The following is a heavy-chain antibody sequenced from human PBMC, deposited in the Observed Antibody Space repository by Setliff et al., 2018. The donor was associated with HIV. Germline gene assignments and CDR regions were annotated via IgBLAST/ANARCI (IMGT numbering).Heavy chain of an antibody. CDR1: GGSFSRSA. Sequence: GASVKVSCKASGGSFSRSAISWVRQAPGQGLEWMGGIIPMFDIANYAERFHGRVTMTADESTSTVYMELSRLRPEDTAVYYCARDLGGDDSRYWYFDVWGRGTLVTVSS. V-gene: IGHV1-69*13. CDR2: IIPMFDIA. J-gene: IGHJ2*01. CDR3: ARDLGGDDSRYWYFDV. D-gene: IGHD2-21*02.